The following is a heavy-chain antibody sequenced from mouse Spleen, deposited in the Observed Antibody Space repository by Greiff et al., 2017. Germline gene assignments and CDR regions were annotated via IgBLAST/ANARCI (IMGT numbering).Heavy chain of an antibody. CDR1: GFTFSSYA. D-gene: IGHD1-1*01. CDR2: ISSGGSYT. V-gene: IGHV5-9-3*01. Sequence: EVQVVESGGGLVKPGGSLKLSCAASGFTFSSYAMSWVRQTPEKRLEWVATISSGGSYTYYPDSVKGRFTISRDNAKNTLYLQMSSLRSEDTAMYYCARRDYGSRYWYFDVWGAGTTVTVSS. J-gene: IGHJ1*01. CDR3: ARRDYGSRYWYFDV.